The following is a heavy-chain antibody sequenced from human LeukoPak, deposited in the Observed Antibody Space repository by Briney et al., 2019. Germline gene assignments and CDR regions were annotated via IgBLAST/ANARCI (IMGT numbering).Heavy chain of an antibody. CDR3: AKDLDSSGSYESPGDY. CDR2: ISGSGSDGST. CDR1: GFTFSSYG. D-gene: IGHD6-19*01. Sequence: GGSLRLSCAASGFTFSSYGMSWVRQAPGKGLEWVSGISGSGSDGSTYYADSVKGRFTISRDNSKNTLYLQMNTLRVDDTAIYYCAKDLDSSGSYESPGDYWGQGTQVTVSS. J-gene: IGHJ4*02. V-gene: IGHV3-23*01.